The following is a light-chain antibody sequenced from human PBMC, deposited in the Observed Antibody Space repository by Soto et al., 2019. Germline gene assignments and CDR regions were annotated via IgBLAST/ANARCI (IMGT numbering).Light chain of an antibody. CDR2: DVS. CDR3: SSYISSSSVV. V-gene: IGLV2-14*01. J-gene: IGLJ2*01. CDR1: SCDVGGNNY. Sequence: QSALTQPASVSGSPGQSITISCTGTSCDVGGNNYVSWYQQHPGKAPKVMIYDVSNRPSGASNRFSGSKSGNTASLTISGLQAEDEADYYCSSYISSSSVVFGGGTKLTVL.